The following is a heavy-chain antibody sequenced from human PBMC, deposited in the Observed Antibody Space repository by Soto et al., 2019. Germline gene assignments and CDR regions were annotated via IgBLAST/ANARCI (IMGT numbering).Heavy chain of an antibody. CDR2: MNPNSGNT. CDR1: GYTFTSYD. V-gene: IGHV1-8*01. Sequence: ASVKVSCKASGYTFTSYDINWVRQATGQGLEWMGWMNPNSGNTGYAQKFQGRVTMTRNTSISTAYMELSSLRSEDTAVYYCAREVALGGAARDKPYYYYGMDVWGQGTTVTVLL. CDR3: AREVALGGAARDKPYYYYGMDV. J-gene: IGHJ6*02. D-gene: IGHD6-6*01.